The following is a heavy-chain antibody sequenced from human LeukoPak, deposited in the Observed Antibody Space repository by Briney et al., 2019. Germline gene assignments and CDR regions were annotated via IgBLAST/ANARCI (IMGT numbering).Heavy chain of an antibody. J-gene: IGHJ4*02. CDR2: IYYSGST. CDR3: ARGRWMVTASRFDY. Sequence: SETLSLTCTVSGGSISSYYWSWIRQPPGEGLEWIGYIYYSGSTNYNPSLKSRVTISVDTSKNQFSLKLSSVTAADTAVYYCARGRWMVTASRFDYWGQGTLVTVSS. CDR1: GGSISSYY. V-gene: IGHV4-59*12. D-gene: IGHD2-21*02.